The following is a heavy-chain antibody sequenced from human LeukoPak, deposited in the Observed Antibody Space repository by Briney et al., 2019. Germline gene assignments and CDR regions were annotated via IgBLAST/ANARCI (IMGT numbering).Heavy chain of an antibody. J-gene: IGHJ3*02. D-gene: IGHD3-22*01. CDR1: GFTFSDYY. Sequence: PGGSLRLSCAASGFTFSDYYMSWIRQAPGKGLEWVSYISSSGSTIYYADSAKGRFTISRDNAKNSLYLQMNSLRAEDTAVYYCARESFPYSSGYKDAFDIWGQGTMVTVSS. CDR2: ISSSGSTI. V-gene: IGHV3-11*04. CDR3: ARESFPYSSGYKDAFDI.